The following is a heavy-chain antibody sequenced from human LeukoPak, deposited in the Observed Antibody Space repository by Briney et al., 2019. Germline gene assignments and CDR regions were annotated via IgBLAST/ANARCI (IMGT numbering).Heavy chain of an antibody. Sequence: GGSLRLSCVALGLTFREFAMSWVRQVPGKGPEWVSHTGGSGVDRAYVESVKGRFTVSRDNSRNSLYLQMNSLRGEDTAMYYCARDSIVRNGVYDAFDVWGQGTKVTVAS. J-gene: IGHJ3*01. CDR2: TGGSGVDR. D-gene: IGHD2-8*01. CDR3: ARDSIVRNGVYDAFDV. CDR1: GLTFREFA. V-gene: IGHV3-23*01.